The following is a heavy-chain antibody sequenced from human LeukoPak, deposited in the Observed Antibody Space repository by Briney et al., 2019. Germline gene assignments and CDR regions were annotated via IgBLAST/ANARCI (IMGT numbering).Heavy chain of an antibody. J-gene: IGHJ5*02. CDR2: INHSGST. V-gene: IGHV4-34*01. D-gene: IGHD2-2*01. CDR1: GGSFSGYY. Sequence: PSETLSLTCAAYGGSFSGYYWSWIRQPPGKGLEWIGEINHSGSTNYNPSLKSRVTISVDTSKNQFSLKLSSVTAADTAVYYCARDALRTWSLDPWGQGTLVTVSS. CDR3: ARDALRTWSLDP.